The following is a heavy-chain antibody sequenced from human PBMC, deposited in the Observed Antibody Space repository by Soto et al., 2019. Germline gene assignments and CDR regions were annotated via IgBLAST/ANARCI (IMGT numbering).Heavy chain of an antibody. J-gene: IGHJ4*02. CDR2: IYYSGTT. CDR3: ARRGSY. CDR1: GGSISNTSYY. V-gene: IGHV4-39*01. Sequence: QLQLQESGPGLVKPSETLSLTCTISGGSISNTSYYWGWIRQPPGKGLAWIGAIYYSGTTYYNPSHKSRVNSSVDTSKNQYSLKLASVTGADTAVYYCARRGSYWGQGTLVTVSS.